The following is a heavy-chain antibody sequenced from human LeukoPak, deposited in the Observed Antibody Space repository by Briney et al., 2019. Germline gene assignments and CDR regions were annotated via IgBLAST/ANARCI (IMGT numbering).Heavy chain of an antibody. CDR3: AKDAWKRFDY. J-gene: IGHJ4*01. V-gene: IGHV3-23*01. CDR1: GFTFSSFA. Sequence: GGSLRLSCAASGFTFSSFAMSWVRQAPGKGLEWISGIRGSGSTTYYADSVKGRFTISRDNSKNTLYLQMNSLRGEDTAVYYCAKDAWKRFDYWGHGTLVTVSS. CDR2: IRGSGSTT. D-gene: IGHD1-1*01.